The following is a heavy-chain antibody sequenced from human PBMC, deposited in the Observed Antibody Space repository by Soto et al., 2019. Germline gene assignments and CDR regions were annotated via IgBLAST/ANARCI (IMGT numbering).Heavy chain of an antibody. V-gene: IGHV3-23*01. J-gene: IGHJ4*02. Sequence: GGSLRLSCAASGFTFSSHAMSWVRQAPGKGLEWVSSIIGSGGETFYADSVKGRFTISRDNSRNTLFLQMNNLRAEDAAVYYCAKEGLSRHFDFDSWGQGTLVTSPQ. CDR3: AKEGLSRHFDFDS. CDR1: GFTFSSHA. D-gene: IGHD3-9*01. CDR2: IIGSGGET.